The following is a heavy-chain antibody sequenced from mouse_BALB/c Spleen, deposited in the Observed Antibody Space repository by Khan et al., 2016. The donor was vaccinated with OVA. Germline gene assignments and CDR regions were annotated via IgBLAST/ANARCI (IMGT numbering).Heavy chain of an antibody. J-gene: IGHJ4*01. CDR2: IAPGSGST. V-gene: IGHV1S41*01. CDR3: ARENYYGSSRYAMDY. Sequence: DLVKPGASVKLSCKASGYTFTSYWINWIKQRPGQGLEWIGRIAPGSGSTYYNEMFKGKATLTVDTSSSTAYIPLSSLSSADSAVYVCARENYYGSSRYAMDYWGQGTSVTVSS. CDR1: GYTFTSYW. D-gene: IGHD1-1*01.